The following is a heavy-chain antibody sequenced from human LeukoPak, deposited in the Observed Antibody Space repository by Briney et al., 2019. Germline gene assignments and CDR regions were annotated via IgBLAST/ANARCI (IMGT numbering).Heavy chain of an antibody. CDR1: GFTFSSYA. CDR2: ISSNGGST. D-gene: IGHD6-6*01. J-gene: IGHJ4*02. V-gene: IGHV3-64*01. CDR3: ASGGAARRHY. Sequence: GRSLRLSCAASGFTFSSYAMHWVRQAPGKGLEYVSAISSNGGSTYYANSVKGRFTISRDNSKNTLYLQMGSLRAEDMAVYYCASGGAARRHYWGQGTLVTVSS.